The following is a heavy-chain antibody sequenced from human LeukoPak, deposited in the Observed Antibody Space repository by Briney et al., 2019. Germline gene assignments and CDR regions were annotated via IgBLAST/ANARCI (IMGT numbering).Heavy chain of an antibody. CDR2: INPNSGGT. V-gene: IGHV1-2*02. CDR1: GHTFTGYY. D-gene: IGHD3-22*01. J-gene: IGHJ4*02. CDR3: AREGYDSSGYYYQKGLDY. Sequence: ASVKVSCKVSGHTFTGYYMHWVRQAPGQGLEWMGWINPNSGGTNYAQKFQGRVTMTRDTSISTAYMELSRLRSDDTAVYYCAREGYDSSGYYYQKGLDYWGQGTLVTVSS.